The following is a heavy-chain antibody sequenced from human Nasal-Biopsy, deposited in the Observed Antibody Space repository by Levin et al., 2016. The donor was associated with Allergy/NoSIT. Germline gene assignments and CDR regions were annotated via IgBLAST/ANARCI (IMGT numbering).Heavy chain of an antibody. V-gene: IGHV3-7*04. J-gene: IGHJ4*02. CDR1: GFTFSSHW. CDR3: ARGPRVNSGYEAYFDY. D-gene: IGHD5-12*01. CDR2: INQDGGRK. Sequence: GESLKISCEVSGFTFSSHWMSWVRQAPGKGLEWVAKINQDGGRKQYVASVEGRFTISRDNAKNSLYLQMNSLRVEDTAVYYCARGPRVNSGYEAYFDYWGQGTLVTVSS.